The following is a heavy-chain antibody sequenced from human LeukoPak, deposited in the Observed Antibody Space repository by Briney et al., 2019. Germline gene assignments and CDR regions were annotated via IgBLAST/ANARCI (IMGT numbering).Heavy chain of an antibody. CDR1: GSTFSSYY. Sequence: GASVKVSCKASGSTFSSYYMHWVRQAPGKGVEWMGGFDPEDGETIYAQKLQGRVTMTEDTSTDTAYMELSSLRSEDTAVYYCATDVDYYGSGSYYAYWGQGTLVTVSS. CDR2: FDPEDGET. CDR3: ATDVDYYGSGSYYAY. D-gene: IGHD3-10*01. V-gene: IGHV1-24*01. J-gene: IGHJ4*02.